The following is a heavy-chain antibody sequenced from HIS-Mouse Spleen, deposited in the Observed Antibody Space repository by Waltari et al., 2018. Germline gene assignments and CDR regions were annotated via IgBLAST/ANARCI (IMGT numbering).Heavy chain of an antibody. CDR3: AREIPYSSSWYDWYFDL. V-gene: IGHV4-39*07. CDR1: GGSISSSSYY. Sequence: QLQLQESGPGLVKPSETLSLTCTVSGGSISSSSYYWGWIRQTPGRGLEWIGSGNYSGSTYYNPSLKNRGTRSVEPSKNQFSLKLSSVTAADTAVYYCAREIPYSSSWYDWYFDLWGRGTLVTVSS. D-gene: IGHD6-13*01. J-gene: IGHJ2*01. CDR2: GNYSGST.